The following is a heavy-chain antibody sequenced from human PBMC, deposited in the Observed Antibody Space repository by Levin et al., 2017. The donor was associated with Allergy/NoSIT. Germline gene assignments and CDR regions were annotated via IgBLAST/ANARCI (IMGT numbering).Heavy chain of an antibody. V-gene: IGHV3-33*01. CDR2: ISYDGSNK. D-gene: IGHD6-13*01. CDR1: GFTFSTYG. Sequence: GGSLRLSCAASGFTFSTYGVHWVRQPPGKGLEWVAGISYDGSNKYYADSVKGRFSISRDNSKNTLYLQMTSLGADDTAVFYCAREPRGASSWPHCDDWGQGALVTVSS. CDR3: AREPRGASSWPHCDD. J-gene: IGHJ4*02.